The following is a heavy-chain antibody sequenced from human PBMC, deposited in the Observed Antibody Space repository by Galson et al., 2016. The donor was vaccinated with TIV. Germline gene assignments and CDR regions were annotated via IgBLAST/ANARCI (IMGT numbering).Heavy chain of an antibody. CDR3: ARDGHYSSSWDYFDY. CDR2: LYVLGTT. Sequence: SLRLSCAASGFDVSRNYMNWVRQAPGKGLEWVSVLYVLGTTYYADSVKGRFTVSGDDAKNSLYLQMNSLRAEDTAVYYCARDGHYSSSWDYFDYWGQGTLVTVSS. J-gene: IGHJ4*02. CDR1: GFDVSRNY. D-gene: IGHD6-13*01. V-gene: IGHV3-53*01.